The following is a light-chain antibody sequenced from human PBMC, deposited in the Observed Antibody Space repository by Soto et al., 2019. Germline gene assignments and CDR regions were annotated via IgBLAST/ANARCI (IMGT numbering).Light chain of an antibody. CDR1: RSVSSNY. Sequence: EIVLTQSPGTLSLSPGERATLPCRASRSVSSNYLAWYQQKPGQAPRLLIYDTSSRATGLPDRFSGSGSGTHFSLPISRLEPEDLAVYYCQQYDNSPLTFGGGTKVEIK. CDR2: DTS. CDR3: QQYDNSPLT. J-gene: IGKJ4*01. V-gene: IGKV3-20*01.